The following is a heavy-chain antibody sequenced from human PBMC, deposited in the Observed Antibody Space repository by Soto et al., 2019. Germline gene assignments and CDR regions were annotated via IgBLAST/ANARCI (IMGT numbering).Heavy chain of an antibody. CDR2: INAGNGNT. J-gene: IGHJ4*02. D-gene: IGHD5-12*01. V-gene: IGHV1-3*01. CDR1: GYTFTSYA. Sequence: QVQLVQSGAEVKKPGASVKVSCKASGYTFTSYAMHWVRQAPGQRLEWMGWINAGNGNTKYSQKFQGRVTITRDTSASTADMELSSLRSEDTAVYYCARGVGLYSGYDYWGQGTLVTVSS. CDR3: ARGVGLYSGYDY.